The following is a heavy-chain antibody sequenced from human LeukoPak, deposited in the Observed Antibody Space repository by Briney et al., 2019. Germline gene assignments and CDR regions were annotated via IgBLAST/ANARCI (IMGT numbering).Heavy chain of an antibody. V-gene: IGHV3-23*01. J-gene: IGHJ4*02. Sequence: QPGGSLRLSSAASGFTLSSYAMSCVRQAPGEGLEWVSAISGSGGSTYYADSVKGRFTISRDNSKNTLYLQMNSLRAEDTAVYYCAGVLVQGNAPYWGQGTLVTISS. CDR1: GFTLSSYA. CDR3: AGVLVQGNAPY. CDR2: ISGSGGST. D-gene: IGHD1-1*01.